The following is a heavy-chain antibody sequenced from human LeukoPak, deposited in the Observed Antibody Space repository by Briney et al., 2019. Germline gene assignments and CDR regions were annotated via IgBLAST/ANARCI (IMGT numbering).Heavy chain of an antibody. CDR1: GYSFTNYD. D-gene: IGHD6-13*01. CDR2: ISAYNGDT. J-gene: IGHJ1*01. Sequence: VASVKVSCKTSGYSFTNYDINWVRQATGQGLEWVGWISAYNGDTKFAQKFQHRVTLTSDTSTSTAYMELRSLRSDDTAVYFSARGGSSWSAEYIRHWGQGTLVTVS. CDR3: ARGGSSWSAEYIRH. V-gene: IGHV1-18*01.